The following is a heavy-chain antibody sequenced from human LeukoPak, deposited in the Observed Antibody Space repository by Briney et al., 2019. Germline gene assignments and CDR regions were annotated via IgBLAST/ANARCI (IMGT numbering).Heavy chain of an antibody. CDR3: ARDVGATDAFDI. J-gene: IGHJ3*02. CDR2: INPNSGGT. V-gene: IGHV1-2*06. Sequence: ASVKVSCKASGYTFTSYYMHWVRQAPGQGLEWMGRINPNSGGTNYAQKFQGRVTMTRDTSISTAYMELSRLRSDDTAVYYCARDVGATDAFDIWGQGTMVTVSS. D-gene: IGHD1-26*01. CDR1: GYTFTSYY.